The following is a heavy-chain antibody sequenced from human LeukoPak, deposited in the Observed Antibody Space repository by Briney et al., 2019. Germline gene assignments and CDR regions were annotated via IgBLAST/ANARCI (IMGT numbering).Heavy chain of an antibody. J-gene: IGHJ4*02. CDR2: IGNSGDSI. CDR1: GCTFSTDA. D-gene: IGHD1-26*01. Sequence: PGGSLRLSCAASGCTFSTDALSWVRQAPGMGLEWVSSIGNSGDSIYYAESVKGRFTISRDNSKNTLYLQMNSLRAEDMAVYYCGRVVGSQYGPIDYWGQGTLVTVSS. V-gene: IGHV3-23*01. CDR3: GRVVGSQYGPIDY.